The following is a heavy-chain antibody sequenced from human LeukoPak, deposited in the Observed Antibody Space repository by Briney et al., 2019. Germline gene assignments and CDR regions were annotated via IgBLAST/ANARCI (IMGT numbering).Heavy chain of an antibody. D-gene: IGHD5-18*01. V-gene: IGHV3-21*01. Sequence: GGSLRLSCAASGFIFSSCSMNWVRQAPGKGLEWVSSISGSSFYTNYADSVRGRFTISRDNAENSVYLQMSSLRDEDTAVYYCARIRDPYGYAHLDLWGQGTLVTVST. J-gene: IGHJ4*02. CDR1: GFIFSSCS. CDR3: ARIRDPYGYAHLDL. CDR2: ISGSSFYT.